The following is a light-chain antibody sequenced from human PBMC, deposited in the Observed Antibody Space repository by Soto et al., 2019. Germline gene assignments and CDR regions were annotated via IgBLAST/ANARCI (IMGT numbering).Light chain of an antibody. CDR3: SSNTSSSPWV. CDR2: DVS. V-gene: IGLV2-14*01. CDR1: SSDVGGYNY. Sequence: QSVLNQPASVSGSPGQSITISCTGTSSDVGGYNYVSWYQQHPGKAPKLMIYDVSNRPSGVSNRFSGSKSGNTASLTISGLQAEDEDDYYCSSNTSSSPWVFLTGTNVPV. J-gene: IGLJ1*01.